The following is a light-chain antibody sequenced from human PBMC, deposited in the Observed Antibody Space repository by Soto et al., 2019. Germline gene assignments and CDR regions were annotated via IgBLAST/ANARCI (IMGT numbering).Light chain of an antibody. CDR1: QSVSSN. CDR2: GAS. CDR3: QQYNNWPPWT. Sequence: EIVMTQSPATLSVSPGERATLSCRASQSVSSNLAWYQQKPGQAPRPLIYGASTRATGIPARFSGSGSGTEFTLTIRSLQSEDFAVYYGQQYNNWPPWTFGQGTKVEIK. J-gene: IGKJ1*01. V-gene: IGKV3-15*01.